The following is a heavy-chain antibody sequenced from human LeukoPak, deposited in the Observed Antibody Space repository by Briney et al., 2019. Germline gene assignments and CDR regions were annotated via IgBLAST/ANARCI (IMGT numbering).Heavy chain of an antibody. Sequence: GGSLRLSCAASGFTFSSYAMTWVRQAPGKGLEWVSTISGSGGSTYHADSVKGRFTISRDNSKNTLYLQMNSLRAEDTAVYYCAKVRGSYYDRQGYWGQGTLSPSPQ. J-gene: IGHJ4*02. V-gene: IGHV3-23*01. D-gene: IGHD1-26*01. CDR3: AKVRGSYYDRQGY. CDR2: ISGSGGST. CDR1: GFTFSSYA.